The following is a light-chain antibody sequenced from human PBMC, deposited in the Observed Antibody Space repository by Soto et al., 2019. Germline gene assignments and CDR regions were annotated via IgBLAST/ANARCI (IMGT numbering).Light chain of an antibody. V-gene: IGKV3-11*01. CDR2: GAF. Sequence: EIVLTQSPGTLSLSPGERATLSCRSSPSVTNYLAWYQQKPGQAPRLLIYGAFNRATGIPARFSGSGSGTDSTLTISSLEPEDFAVYYCQQRNIGTPDTFGQGTRLEI. J-gene: IGKJ5*01. CDR1: PSVTNY. CDR3: QQRNIGTPDT.